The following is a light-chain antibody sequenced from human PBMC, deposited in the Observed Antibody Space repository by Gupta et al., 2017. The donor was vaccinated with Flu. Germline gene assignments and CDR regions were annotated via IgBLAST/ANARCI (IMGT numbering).Light chain of an antibody. V-gene: IGKV1-39*01. Sequence: DIQMTQSPSSLSASVGDGVTITCRASQNINDYLSWYQQKPGKAPRLLIFGASILQSGVPSRFSGSGSGTDFTLTISSLHPEDFATYYSQQSYSTPWTFGQGTKVDIK. J-gene: IGKJ1*01. CDR3: QQSYSTPWT. CDR2: GAS. CDR1: QNINDY.